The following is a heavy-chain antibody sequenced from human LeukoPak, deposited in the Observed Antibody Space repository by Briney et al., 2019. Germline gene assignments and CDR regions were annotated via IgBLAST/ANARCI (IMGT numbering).Heavy chain of an antibody. J-gene: IGHJ4*02. D-gene: IGHD6-13*01. CDR1: GFSFSSYA. V-gene: IGHV3-23*01. CDR3: AKATYSSSWNLYFDY. CDR2: ISGSGGST. Sequence: GGSLRLSCATSGFSFSSYAMSWVRQAPGKGLEWVSSISGSGGSTYYADSVKGRFTISRDNSRNTLYLQMNSLRAEDTAVYYCAKATYSSSWNLYFDYWGQGTLVTVSS.